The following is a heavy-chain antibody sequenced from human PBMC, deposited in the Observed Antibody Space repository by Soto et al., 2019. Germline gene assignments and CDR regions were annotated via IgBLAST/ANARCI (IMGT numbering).Heavy chain of an antibody. D-gene: IGHD3-3*01. CDR3: ARDYNETDFWSGTTYGMDV. CDR1: GFTFSSYG. V-gene: IGHV3-33*01. CDR2: IWYDGSNK. Sequence: QVQLVESGGGVVQPGRSLRLSCAASGFTFSSYGMHWVRQAPGKGLEWVAVIWYDGSNKYYADSVKGRFTISRDNSKNTLYLQMNRLRDEDTAVYYCARDYNETDFWSGTTYGMDVWGQGTTVTVSS. J-gene: IGHJ6*02.